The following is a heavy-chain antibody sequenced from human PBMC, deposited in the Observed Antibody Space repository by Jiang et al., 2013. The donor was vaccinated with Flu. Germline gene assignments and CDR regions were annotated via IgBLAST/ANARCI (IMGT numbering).Heavy chain of an antibody. CDR3: ARALTWGKYGSNLYYFDY. D-gene: IGHD7-27*01. Sequence: QLLESGGGLIQPGGSLRLSCAASGFTVRGDYMGWVRQAPGKGLEWISVIYSDGSTYYGDSVEGRFTISRDNSKNTVYLQMNRLRADDTAVYYCARALTWGKYGSNLYYFDYWGQGTLVTVSS. CDR1: GFTVRGDY. V-gene: IGHV3-53*01. J-gene: IGHJ4*02. CDR2: IYSDGST.